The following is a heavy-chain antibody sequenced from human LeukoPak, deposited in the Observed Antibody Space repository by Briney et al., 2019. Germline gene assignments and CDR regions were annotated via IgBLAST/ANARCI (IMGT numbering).Heavy chain of an antibody. CDR3: ARVRYYYYYMDV. J-gene: IGHJ6*03. Sequence: SETLSLTCTVSGGSISSYYWSWIRQPPGKGLEWIGYIYYSGSTNYNPSLKSRVTISVDTSKNQFSLKLSSVTAADTAVYCCARVRYYYYYMDVWGKGTTVTVSS. CDR1: GGSISSYY. CDR2: IYYSGST. V-gene: IGHV4-59*01.